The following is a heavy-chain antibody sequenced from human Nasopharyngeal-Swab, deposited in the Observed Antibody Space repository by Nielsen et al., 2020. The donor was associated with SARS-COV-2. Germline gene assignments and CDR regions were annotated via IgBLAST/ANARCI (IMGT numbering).Heavy chain of an antibody. J-gene: IGHJ4*02. V-gene: IGHV3-23*01. Sequence: GESLTISCAASGFTFKTYAMTWVRQAPGKGLEWVSVISGSGGSTYYTDSVKGRFTISRDNSKSTLYLQMNSLRAEDTAVYYCAKTNSGSYCNWGQGTLVTVSS. CDR3: AKTNSGSYCN. D-gene: IGHD3-10*01. CDR2: ISGSGGST. CDR1: GFTFKTYA.